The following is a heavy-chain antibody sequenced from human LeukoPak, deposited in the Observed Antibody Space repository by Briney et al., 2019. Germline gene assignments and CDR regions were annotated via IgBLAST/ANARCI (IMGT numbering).Heavy chain of an antibody. V-gene: IGHV3-48*03. J-gene: IGHJ4*02. Sequence: GGSLRLSCAASGFTFSSYEMNWVRQAPGKGLEWVSYISSSGSTIYYADSVKGRFTISRDNAKNSLYLQMNSLRAEDTAVYYCARNFFHCSGGSCYYPVFDYWGRGTLVTVSS. CDR2: ISSSGSTI. D-gene: IGHD2-15*01. CDR1: GFTFSSYE. CDR3: ARNFFHCSGGSCYYPVFDY.